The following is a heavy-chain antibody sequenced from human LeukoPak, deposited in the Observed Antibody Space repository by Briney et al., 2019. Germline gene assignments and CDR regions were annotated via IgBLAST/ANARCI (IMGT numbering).Heavy chain of an antibody. Sequence: WGSLRLSCAASGFLVSGNYMHWLRQAPGKGLEWVSVLYTGGSTYYADSGKGRFTISRDNSKNTLYLQMNSLRVEDTAVYYCARDHWNYHAFDYWGQGTLVTVSS. CDR3: ARDHWNYHAFDY. D-gene: IGHD1-7*01. CDR2: LYTGGST. CDR1: GFLVSGNY. J-gene: IGHJ4*02. V-gene: IGHV3-53*01.